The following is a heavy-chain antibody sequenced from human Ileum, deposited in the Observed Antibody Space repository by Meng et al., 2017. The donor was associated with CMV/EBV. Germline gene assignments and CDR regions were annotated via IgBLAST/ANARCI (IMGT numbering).Heavy chain of an antibody. J-gene: IGHJ4*02. CDR1: GFTFSTNV. CDR2: ITADGITT. D-gene: IGHD1-26*01. Sequence: EAQLVGSGGDLVQPGGSLRLSCAASGFTFSTNVMNWVRQAPGKGLEWVSSITADGITTYDADSVKGRFTISRDNSKNTLYLSMNSLRAEDTAVYYCARRGNYIDYWGQGTLVTVSS. V-gene: IGHV3-23*04. CDR3: ARRGNYIDY.